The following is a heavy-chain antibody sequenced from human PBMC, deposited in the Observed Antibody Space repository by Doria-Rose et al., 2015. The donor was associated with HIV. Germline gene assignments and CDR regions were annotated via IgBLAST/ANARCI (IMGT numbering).Heavy chain of an antibody. J-gene: IGHJ6*02. CDR2: INHSGST. V-gene: IGHV4-34*01. Sequence: QVQLQQWGAGLVKPSETLSLTCAVSGGSFSGYYWSWIRQPPGKGLEWIGEINHSGSTNYKTSIKSRVTISVDTSRTVFSLTLCLVTAADTAVYYCARGLLRGCWNDVDYYYGMDVWGQGPTVTVSS. CDR1: GGSFSGYY. CDR3: ARGLLRGCWNDVDYYYGMDV. D-gene: IGHD1-1*01.